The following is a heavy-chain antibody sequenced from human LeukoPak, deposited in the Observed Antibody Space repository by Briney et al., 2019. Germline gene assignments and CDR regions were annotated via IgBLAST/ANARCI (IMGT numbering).Heavy chain of an antibody. Sequence: PGGSLRLSCSASGFTVSSNYMSWVRQAPGKGLEWVSVIYSGGSTYYADSVKGRFTISRDNSKNTLYLQMNSLRAEDTAVYYCARARLVYGSGSYHFDYWGRGTLVTVSS. CDR3: ARARLVYGSGSYHFDY. CDR1: GFTVSSNY. D-gene: IGHD3-10*01. CDR2: IYSGGST. J-gene: IGHJ4*02. V-gene: IGHV3-66*02.